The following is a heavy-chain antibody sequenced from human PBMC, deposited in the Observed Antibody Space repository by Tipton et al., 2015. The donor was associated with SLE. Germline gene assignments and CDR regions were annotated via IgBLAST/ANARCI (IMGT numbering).Heavy chain of an antibody. V-gene: IGHV4-34*01. Sequence: TLSLTCAVYGGSFSGYYWSWIRQPPGKGLEWIGEINHSGSTNYNPSLKSRVTISVDTSKNQFSLKLSSVTAADTAVYYCARVANYDFWSGYTGYYYMDVWGKGTTVTVSS. CDR3: ARVANYDFWSGYTGYYYMDV. J-gene: IGHJ6*03. CDR2: INHSGST. CDR1: GGSFSGYY. D-gene: IGHD3-3*01.